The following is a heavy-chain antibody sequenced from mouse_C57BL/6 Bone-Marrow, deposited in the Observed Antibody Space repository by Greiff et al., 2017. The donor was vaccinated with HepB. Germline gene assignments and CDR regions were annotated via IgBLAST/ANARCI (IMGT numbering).Heavy chain of an antibody. D-gene: IGHD1-1*01. CDR3: ARGYYGNWFAY. CDR1: GYTFSSYW. Sequence: QVQLQQSGDEVMKPGASVKISCKATGYTFSSYWIEWIKQRPGHGLEWIGEILPGSGSTNYNEKFKGKATFTTETSSNTAYMELSSLTSEDSAVYYCARGYYGNWFAYWCRGTLVTFSA. J-gene: IGHJ3*01. V-gene: IGHV1-9*01. CDR2: ILPGSGST.